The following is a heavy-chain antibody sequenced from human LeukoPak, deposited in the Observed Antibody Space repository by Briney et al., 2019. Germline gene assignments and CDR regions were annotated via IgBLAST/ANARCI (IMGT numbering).Heavy chain of an antibody. Sequence: ASVRVSCKASGYTFTSYGITWVRQAPGQGLEWMGWISAYNGNTIYARNLQDRVTMTTDTSTRTAYMELRSLRSDDTAVYYCARDRQGSGPRPPETNLFDPWGQGTLVTVSS. CDR1: GYTFTSYG. J-gene: IGHJ5*02. V-gene: IGHV1-18*01. CDR2: ISAYNGNT. CDR3: ARDRQGSGPRPPETNLFDP. D-gene: IGHD1-14*01.